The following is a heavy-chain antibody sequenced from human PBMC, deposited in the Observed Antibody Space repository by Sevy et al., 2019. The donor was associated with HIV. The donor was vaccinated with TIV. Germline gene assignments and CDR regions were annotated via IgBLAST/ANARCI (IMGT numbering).Heavy chain of an antibody. J-gene: IGHJ1*01. V-gene: IGHV4-39*01. CDR1: GGSISSSSYY. CDR2: IYYSGST. Sequence: SQTLSLTCTVSGGSISSSSYYWGWIRQPPGKGLEWIGSIYYSGSTYYNPSLKSRVTISVDTSKNQFSLKLSSVTAADTAVYYCARSVDPQYFQHWGQGTLVTVSS. CDR3: ARSVDPQYFQH.